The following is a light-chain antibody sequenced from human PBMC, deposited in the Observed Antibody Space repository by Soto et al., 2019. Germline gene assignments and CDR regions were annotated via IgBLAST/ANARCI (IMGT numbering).Light chain of an antibody. J-gene: IGKJ4*01. Sequence: DIQMTQSPSTLSASVGDRVAINCRASQSISSSLAWYQQKPGKAPKLLIYKASSLESGVPSRFSGSGSGTEFTLTISSLQPEDFATYYCQQSYSTPRLTFGGGTKVDI. CDR2: KAS. V-gene: IGKV1-5*03. CDR3: QQSYSTPRLT. CDR1: QSISSS.